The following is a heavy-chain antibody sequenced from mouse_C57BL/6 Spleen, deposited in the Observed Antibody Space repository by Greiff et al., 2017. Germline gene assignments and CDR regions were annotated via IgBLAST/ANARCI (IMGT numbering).Heavy chain of an antibody. CDR3: AKRDWDEAWFAY. J-gene: IGHJ3*01. D-gene: IGHD4-1*01. V-gene: IGHV2-9*01. Sequence: QVQLKESGPGLVAPSQSLSIICTVSGFLLTSSGVDWVRQPPGKGLEWLGVIWGGGSTNYNSALMYRLSISKDNSKSQVFLKMISLQTDDTAMYYCAKRDWDEAWFAYWGQGTLVTVSA. CDR1: GFLLTSSG. CDR2: IWGGGST.